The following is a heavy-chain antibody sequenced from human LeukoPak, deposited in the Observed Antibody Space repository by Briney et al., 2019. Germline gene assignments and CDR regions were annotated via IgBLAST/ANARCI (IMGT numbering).Heavy chain of an antibody. CDR2: ISSSSSYI. Sequence: GGSLRLSCAASGFTFSSYSMNWVRQAPGKGLEWVSSISSSSSYIYYADSVKGRFTISRDNAKNSLYLQMNSLRAEDTAVYYCARSQGSAPWLRAAAYYYYGMDVWGQGTTVTVSS. V-gene: IGHV3-21*04. CDR1: GFTFSSYS. CDR3: ARSQGSAPWLRAAAYYYYGMDV. J-gene: IGHJ6*02. D-gene: IGHD3-10*01.